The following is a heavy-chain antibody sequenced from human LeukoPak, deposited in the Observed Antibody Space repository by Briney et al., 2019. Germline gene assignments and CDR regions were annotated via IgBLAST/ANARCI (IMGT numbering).Heavy chain of an antibody. J-gene: IGHJ4*02. V-gene: IGHV4-59*01. D-gene: IGHD3-10*01. CDR1: GGSISSYY. Sequence: SETLSLTCSVSGGSISSYYWSWIRQPPGKGLEWIGYIYYSGSTNYNPSLKSRVTISVDTSKNQFSLKLSSVTAADTAVYYCARVPSSFRVEWGQGTLVSVSS. CDR2: IYYSGST. CDR3: ARVPSSFRVE.